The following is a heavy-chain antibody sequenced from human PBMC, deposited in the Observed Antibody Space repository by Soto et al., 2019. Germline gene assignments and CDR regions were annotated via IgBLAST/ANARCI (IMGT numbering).Heavy chain of an antibody. D-gene: IGHD2-8*01. CDR3: ARDSLGVSVTGGGFDS. CDR2: IYHSGST. CDR1: GGSISSSNW. V-gene: IGHV4-4*02. Sequence: SETLSLTCAVSGGSISSSNWWSWVRQPPGKGLEWIGEIYHSGSTNYNPSLKSRVTISVDKSKNQFSLKLSSVTAADTAVYYCARDSLGVSVTGGGFDSWGQGTLVTVSS. J-gene: IGHJ4*02.